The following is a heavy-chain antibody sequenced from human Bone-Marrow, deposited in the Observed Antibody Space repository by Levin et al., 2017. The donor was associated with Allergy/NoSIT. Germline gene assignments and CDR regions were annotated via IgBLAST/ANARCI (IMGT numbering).Heavy chain of an antibody. J-gene: IGHJ4*02. CDR3: ARDLRGYCSSTSCPYYFDY. V-gene: IGHV3-11*05. D-gene: IGHD2-2*01. CDR1: GFTFSDYY. Sequence: LSLTCAASGFTFSDYYMSWIRQAPGKGLEWVSYISSSSSYTNYADSVKGRFTISRDNAKNSLYLQMNSLRAEDTAVYYCARDLRGYCSSTSCPYYFDYWGQGTLVTVSS. CDR2: ISSSSSYT.